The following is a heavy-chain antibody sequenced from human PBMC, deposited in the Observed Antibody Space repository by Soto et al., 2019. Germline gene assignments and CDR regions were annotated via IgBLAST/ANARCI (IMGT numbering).Heavy chain of an antibody. J-gene: IGHJ6*02. CDR1: GFTFSSYS. D-gene: IGHD3-3*01. CDR2: ISSSSSTI. CDR3: ARDRGNTIFGVVVFYYYYGMDV. Sequence: GSLRLSCAASGFTFSSYSMNWVRQAPGKGLEWVSYISSSSSTIYYADSVKGRFTISRDNAKNSLYLQMNSLRDEDTAVYYCARDRGNTIFGVVVFYYYYGMDVWGQGTTVTVSS. V-gene: IGHV3-48*02.